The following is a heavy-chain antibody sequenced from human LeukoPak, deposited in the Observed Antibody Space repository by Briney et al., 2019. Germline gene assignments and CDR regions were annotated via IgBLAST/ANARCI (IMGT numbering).Heavy chain of an antibody. V-gene: IGHV3-74*01. CDR2: INSDGSST. CDR1: GFTFSSYW. CDR3: ARTPREALYYYYYYMDV. D-gene: IGHD2-15*01. Sequence: GGSLRLSCAASGFTFSSYWMNWVRQAPGKGLVWVSRINSDGSSTSYADSVKGRFTISRDNAKNTLYLQMNSLRAEDTAVYYCARTPREALYYYYYYMDVWGKGTTVTISS. J-gene: IGHJ6*03.